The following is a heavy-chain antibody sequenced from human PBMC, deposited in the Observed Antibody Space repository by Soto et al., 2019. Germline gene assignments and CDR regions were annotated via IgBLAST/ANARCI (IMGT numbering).Heavy chain of an antibody. CDR3: ARLLLWFGEAFDY. D-gene: IGHD3-10*01. J-gene: IGHJ4*02. CDR1: GGSISSGGYY. Sequence: QVQLQESGPGLVKPSQTLSLTCTVSGGSISSGGYYWSWIRPHPGQGLEWIGYIYYSGSTYYNPSLKSRVTISVDTSKNQFSLKLSSVTAADTAVYYCARLLLWFGEAFDYWGQGTLVTVSS. CDR2: IYYSGST. V-gene: IGHV4-31*03.